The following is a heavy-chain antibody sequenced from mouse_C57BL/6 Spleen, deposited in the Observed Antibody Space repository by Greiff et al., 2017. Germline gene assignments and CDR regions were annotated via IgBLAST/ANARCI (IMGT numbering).Heavy chain of an antibody. CDR3: ARLGRRAMDY. CDR2: INPNNGGT. Sequence: VQLQQSGPELVKPGASVKMSCKASGYTFTDYNMHWVKQSHGKSLEWIGYINPNNGGTSYNQKFKGKATLPVNKSSSTAYMARRSLTSEDSAVYYGARLGRRAMDYWGQGTSVTVSS. V-gene: IGHV1-22*01. D-gene: IGHD4-1*01. J-gene: IGHJ4*01. CDR1: GYTFTDYN.